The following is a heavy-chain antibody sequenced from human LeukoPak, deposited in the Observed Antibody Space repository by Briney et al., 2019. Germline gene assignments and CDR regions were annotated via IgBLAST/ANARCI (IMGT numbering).Heavy chain of an antibody. Sequence: GGSLRLSCAASGFTFSSYEMNWVRQAPGKGLEWVSSISSSSSYIYYADSVKGRFTISRDNAKNSLYLQMNSLRAEDTAVYYCARDERGYSYGVLHNYYMDVWGKGTTVTVSS. D-gene: IGHD5-18*01. CDR2: ISSSSSYI. CDR1: GFTFSSYE. CDR3: ARDERGYSYGVLHNYYMDV. V-gene: IGHV3-21*01. J-gene: IGHJ6*03.